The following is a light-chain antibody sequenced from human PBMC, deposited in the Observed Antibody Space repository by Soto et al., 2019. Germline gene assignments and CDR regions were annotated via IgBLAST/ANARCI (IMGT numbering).Light chain of an antibody. CDR3: QQRSNGLT. CDR2: DAS. CDR1: QSVSSY. V-gene: IGKV3-11*01. Sequence: EIVLTQSPATLSLSPGEKDTISCRASQSVSSYLAWYQQKPGQAPRLLIYDASNRATGIPARFSGSGSGTDFTLTISSLEPEDFAVYYCQQRSNGLTFGGGTKV. J-gene: IGKJ4*01.